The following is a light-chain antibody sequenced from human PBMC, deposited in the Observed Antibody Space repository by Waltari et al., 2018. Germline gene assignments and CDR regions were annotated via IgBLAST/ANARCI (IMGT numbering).Light chain of an antibody. CDR2: GAS. CDR1: QSIGRY. Sequence: EIVLTQSPGTLSLSPGERATLSCRASQSIGRYLVWYQQKPGQAPRLLIYGASIRAAGIPDRVSGSGSGTDFSLTISRLEPEDFAVYYCQNHERLPAVFGQGTKVEIK. CDR3: QNHERLPAV. V-gene: IGKV3-20*01. J-gene: IGKJ1*01.